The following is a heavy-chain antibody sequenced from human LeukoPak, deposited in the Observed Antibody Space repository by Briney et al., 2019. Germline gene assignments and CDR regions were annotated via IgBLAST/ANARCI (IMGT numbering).Heavy chain of an antibody. Sequence: GGSLRLSCAASGFTFSSYSMHWVRQAPGKGLEWVSSISSSSSYIYYADSVKGRFTISRDNAKNSLYLQMNSLRAEDTAVYYCARVVVGAYNWLDPWGQGTLVTVSS. CDR2: ISSSSSYI. CDR3: ARVVVGAYNWLDP. J-gene: IGHJ5*02. V-gene: IGHV3-21*01. CDR1: GFTFSSYS. D-gene: IGHD1-26*01.